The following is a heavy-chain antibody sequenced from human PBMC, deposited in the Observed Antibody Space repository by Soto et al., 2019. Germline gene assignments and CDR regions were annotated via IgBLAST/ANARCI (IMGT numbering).Heavy chain of an antibody. Sequence: TGGSLRLSCAASGCGFTFSNYYMNWIRQAPGKGLEWVSSISSSGHMTFYAPSVNGRFTISRDNGKNSLYLQMNSLRAEDTGVYFCAGTYGSADSWGPGTLVTVSS. CDR1: GCGFTFSNYY. CDR3: AGTYGSADS. J-gene: IGHJ5*01. D-gene: IGHD3-10*01. V-gene: IGHV3-11*04. CDR2: ISSSGHMT.